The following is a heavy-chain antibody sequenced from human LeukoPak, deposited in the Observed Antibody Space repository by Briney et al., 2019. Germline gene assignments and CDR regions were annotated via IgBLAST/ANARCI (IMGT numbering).Heavy chain of an antibody. V-gene: IGHV3-30-3*01. J-gene: IGHJ1*01. CDR1: GFTFSSYA. CDR2: ISYDGSNK. Sequence: RSGGSLRLSCAASGFTFSSYAMHWVRQAPGKGLEWVAVISYDGSNKYYADSVKGRFTISRDNSKNTLYLQMNSLRAEDTAVYYCAGGDVDSSSWSGYFQHWGQGTLVTVSS. D-gene: IGHD6-13*01. CDR3: AGGDVDSSSWSGYFQH.